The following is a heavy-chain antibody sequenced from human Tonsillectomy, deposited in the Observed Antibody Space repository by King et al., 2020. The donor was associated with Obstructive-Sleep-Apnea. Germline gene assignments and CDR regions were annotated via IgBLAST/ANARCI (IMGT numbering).Heavy chain of an antibody. D-gene: IGHD5-18*01. CDR3: AKTRGYSYGYRRHLLASFDY. CDR2: ISGSGGST. CDR1: GFTFSSYA. J-gene: IGHJ4*02. Sequence: QLVQSGGGLVQPGGSLRLSCAASGFTFSSYAMSWVRQAPGKGLEWVSAISGSGGSTYYADSVKGRFTISRDNSKNTLYLQMNSLRAEDTAVYYCAKTRGYSYGYRRHLLASFDYWGQGTLVTVSS. V-gene: IGHV3-23*04.